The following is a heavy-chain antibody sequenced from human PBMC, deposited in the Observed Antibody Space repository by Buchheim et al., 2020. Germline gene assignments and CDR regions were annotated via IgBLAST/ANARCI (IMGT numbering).Heavy chain of an antibody. J-gene: IGHJ4*02. V-gene: IGHV3-7*01. CDR3: ARFSSLRSLDY. CDR2: KDQDGSEK. D-gene: IGHD6-19*01. Sequence: EVQLVESGGGLVHPGGSLRLSCAASGFTFSDYWMTWVRQAPGKGLEWVANKDQDGSEKYDVDSVKGRFTIHRDNAENSRYLQMNGLRVEDTAVYYCARFSSLRSLDYWGRGTL. CDR1: GFTFSDYW.